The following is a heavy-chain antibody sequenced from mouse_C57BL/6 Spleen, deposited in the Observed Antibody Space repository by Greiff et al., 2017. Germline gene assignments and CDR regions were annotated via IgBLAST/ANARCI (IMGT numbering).Heavy chain of an antibody. CDR3: ARCSSSFYYFDY. J-gene: IGHJ2*01. D-gene: IGHD1-1*01. CDR1: GYTFTSYG. Sequence: QVQLQQSGAELARPGASVKLSCKASGYTFTSYGISWVKQRTGQGLEWIGEIYPRSGNTYYNEKFKGKATLTADKSSSTAYMELRSLTSEDSAVYFCARCSSSFYYFDYWGQGTTLTVSS. CDR2: IYPRSGNT. V-gene: IGHV1-81*01.